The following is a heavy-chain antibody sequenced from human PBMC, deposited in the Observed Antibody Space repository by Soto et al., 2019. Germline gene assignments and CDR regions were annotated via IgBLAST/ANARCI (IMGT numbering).Heavy chain of an antibody. CDR2: IYYSGST. Sequence: PSETLSLTCTVSGGSVSSSSFYWGWIRQPPGKGLEWIGYIYYSGSTNYNPSLKSRVTISVDTSKNQFSLKLSSVTAADTAVYYCARVYGDYLDYWGQGTLVTVSS. J-gene: IGHJ4*02. CDR3: ARVYGDYLDY. CDR1: GGSVSSSSFY. V-gene: IGHV4-61*01. D-gene: IGHD4-17*01.